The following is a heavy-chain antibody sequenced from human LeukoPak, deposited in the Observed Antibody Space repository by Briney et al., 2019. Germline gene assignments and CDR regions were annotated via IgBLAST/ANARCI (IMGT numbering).Heavy chain of an antibody. CDR2: IIPIFGTA. J-gene: IGHJ4*02. CDR3: ARGGFYYDSSGYYKHFDY. D-gene: IGHD3-22*01. CDR1: GYTFNSYG. V-gene: IGHV1-69*06. Sequence: GASVKVSCKASGYTFNSYGISWVRQAPGQGLEWMGGIIPIFGTANYAQKFQGRVTITADKSTSTAYMELSSLRSEDTAVYYCARGGFYYDSSGYYKHFDYWGQGTLVTVSS.